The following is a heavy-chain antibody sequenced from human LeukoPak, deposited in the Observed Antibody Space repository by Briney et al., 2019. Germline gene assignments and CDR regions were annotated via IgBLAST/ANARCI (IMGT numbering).Heavy chain of an antibody. D-gene: IGHD3-10*01. J-gene: IGHJ6*02. CDR2: IYSGGST. CDR3: AKDNPTMNRGVILVSGYGMDV. Sequence: GGSLRLSCAASGFTVSSNYMSWVRQAPGKGLEWVSVIYSGGSTYYADSVKGRFTISRDNSKNTLYLQMNSLRAEDTAVYYCAKDNPTMNRGVILVSGYGMDVWGQGTTVTVSS. CDR1: GFTVSSNY. V-gene: IGHV3-53*01.